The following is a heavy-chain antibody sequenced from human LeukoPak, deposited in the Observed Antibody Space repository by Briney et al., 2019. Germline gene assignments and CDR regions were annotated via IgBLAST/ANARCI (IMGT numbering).Heavy chain of an antibody. CDR1: GFTFSSYS. CDR3: ALYGSGSLTFDY. Sequence: GGSLRLSCAASGFTFSSYSMNWVRQAPGKGLEWVSSISSSSSYIHYADSVKGRFTISRDNAKNSLYLQMNSLRAEDTAVYYCALYGSGSLTFDYWGQGTLVTVSS. D-gene: IGHD3-10*01. V-gene: IGHV3-21*01. CDR2: ISSSSSYI. J-gene: IGHJ4*02.